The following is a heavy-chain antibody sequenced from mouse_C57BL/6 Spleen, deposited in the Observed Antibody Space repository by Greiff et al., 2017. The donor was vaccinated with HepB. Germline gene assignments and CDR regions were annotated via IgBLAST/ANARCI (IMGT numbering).Heavy chain of an antibody. D-gene: IGHD2-4*01. V-gene: IGHV1-42*01. CDR1: GYSFTGYY. J-gene: IGHJ3*01. Sequence: VQLQHSGPELVKPGASVKISCKASGYSFTGYYMNWVKQSPEKSLEWIGEINPSTGGTTYNQKFKAKATLTVDKSSSTAYMQLKSLTSEDSAVYYCAIYYDYDGWFAYWGQGTLVTVSA. CDR2: INPSTGGT. CDR3: AIYYDYDGWFAY.